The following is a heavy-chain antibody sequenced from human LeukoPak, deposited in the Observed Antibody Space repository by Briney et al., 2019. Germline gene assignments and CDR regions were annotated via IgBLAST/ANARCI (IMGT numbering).Heavy chain of an antibody. CDR2: ISDSGGGT. CDR1: GSTFSSYV. V-gene: IGHV3-23*01. J-gene: IGHJ4*02. CDR3: AKLPGRAADY. Sequence: PGGSLRLSCAASGSTFSSYVMNWVRQAPGKGLEWVSGISDSGGGTYYADSVKGRFTISRDNSKNTLYLQMNSLRAEDTAVYYCAKLPGRAADYWGQGTLVTVSS.